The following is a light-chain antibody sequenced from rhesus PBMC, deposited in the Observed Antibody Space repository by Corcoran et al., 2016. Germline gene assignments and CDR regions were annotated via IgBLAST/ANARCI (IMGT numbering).Light chain of an antibody. V-gene: IGKV1-69*01. Sequence: DIQMTQSPSSLSASVGDRVTITCRASQGISYWLAWYQQKPGKAPKLLIHRASNLETGVPSRFRGSGSGTDFTLTISSLQPEGIAPDYCQQPDNSPWTFGQGTKVEIK. CDR2: RAS. J-gene: IGKJ1*01. CDR3: QQPDNSPWT. CDR1: QGISYW.